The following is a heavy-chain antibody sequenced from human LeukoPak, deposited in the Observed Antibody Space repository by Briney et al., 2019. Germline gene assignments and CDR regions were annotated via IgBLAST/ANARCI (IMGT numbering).Heavy chain of an antibody. V-gene: IGHV3-21*01. J-gene: IGHJ4*02. Sequence: GGSLRLSCADSGFTFSSYTMNWVRQAPGKGPEWVTSISSSSSYIYYADSVKGRFTISRDNAKKSLYLQMNSLRADDTAVYYCASEWYGEGGDSWGQGTLVTVSS. D-gene: IGHD4-17*01. CDR3: ASEWYGEGGDS. CDR2: ISSSSSYI. CDR1: GFTFSSYT.